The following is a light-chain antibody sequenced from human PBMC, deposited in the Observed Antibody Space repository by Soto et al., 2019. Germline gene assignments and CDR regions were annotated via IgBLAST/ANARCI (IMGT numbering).Light chain of an antibody. J-gene: IGKJ1*01. CDR1: QSVSNNY. V-gene: IGKV3-20*01. CDR3: QQYGSSGT. Sequence: EIVLTQSPGTLSRSPGPSALLSXAASQSVSNNYLAWYQQKPGQAPRLLIYGASNRATGIPDRFSGSGSGTDFTLTISRLEPEDFAVYYCQQYGSSGTFGQGTKVDIK. CDR2: GAS.